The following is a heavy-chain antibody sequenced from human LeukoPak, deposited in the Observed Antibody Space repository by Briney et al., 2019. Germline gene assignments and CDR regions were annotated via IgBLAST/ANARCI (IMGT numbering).Heavy chain of an antibody. CDR2: ISSSSSTI. V-gene: IGHV3-48*01. Sequence: GGSLRLSXAASGFTFSSYSMNWVRQAPGKGLEWVSYISSSSSTIYYADSVKGRFTISRDNAKNSLYLQMNSLRAEDTAVYYCARGRDGYNWGFDIWGQGTMVTVSS. CDR1: GFTFSSYS. CDR3: ARGRDGYNWGFDI. D-gene: IGHD5-24*01. J-gene: IGHJ3*02.